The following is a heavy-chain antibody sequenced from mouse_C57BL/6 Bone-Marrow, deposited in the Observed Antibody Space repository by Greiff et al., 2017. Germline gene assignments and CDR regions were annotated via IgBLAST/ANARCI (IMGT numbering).Heavy chain of an antibody. CDR3: ARWGPLPNYFDY. D-gene: IGHD2-10*01. V-gene: IGHV1-64*01. CDR2: IHPNSGST. CDR1: GYTFTSYW. J-gene: IGHJ2*01. Sequence: QVQLQQPGAELVKPGASVKLSCKASGYTFTSYWMHWVKQRPGQGLEWIGMIHPNSGSTNYNEKFKSKATLTVDKSSSTAYMQLSSLTSEDSAVYYCARWGPLPNYFDYWGQGTTLTVSS.